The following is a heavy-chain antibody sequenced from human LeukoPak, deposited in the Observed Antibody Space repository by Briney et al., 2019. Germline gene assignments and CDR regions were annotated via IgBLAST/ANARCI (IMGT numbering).Heavy chain of an antibody. CDR1: GGSFSGYY. J-gene: IGHJ5*02. CDR3: ARGGGYCSSTSCTRVWFDP. CDR2: INHSGST. Sequence: SETLSLTCAVYGGSFSGYYWSWIRQPPGKGLEWIGEINHSGSTNYNPSLKSRVTISVDTSKNQFSLKLSSVTAADTAVYYCARGGGYCSSTSCTRVWFDPWGQGTLVTVSS. D-gene: IGHD2-2*01. V-gene: IGHV4-34*01.